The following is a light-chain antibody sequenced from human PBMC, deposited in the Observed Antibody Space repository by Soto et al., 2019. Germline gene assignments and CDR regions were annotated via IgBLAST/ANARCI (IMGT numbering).Light chain of an antibody. J-gene: IGLJ2*01. V-gene: IGLV2-18*02. CDR2: EVS. Sequence: QSALTQPPSVSGSPGQSVTISCTGTSSDVGSYNRVSWYQQPPGTGPKLMIYEVSNRPGVVPDRFSGSKSDNTASLTISGLQAEDEAYYYCSSFTSSSTLIFGGGTKLTVL. CDR3: SSFTSSSTLI. CDR1: SSDVGSYNR.